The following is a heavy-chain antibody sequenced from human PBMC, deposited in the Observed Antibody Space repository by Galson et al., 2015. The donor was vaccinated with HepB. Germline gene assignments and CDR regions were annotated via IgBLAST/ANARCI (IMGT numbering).Heavy chain of an antibody. CDR2: IDWDNER. D-gene: IGHD1-1*01. CDR1: GFSLTTTAMR. V-gene: IGHV2-70*04. CDR3: ARILQQDHAV. Sequence: PALGKPTQTLTLTCPSSGFSLTTTAMRVGWIRQPPGKPLEWVGPIDWDNERLYSTSLQTRLTISKGTSDNQVVLRMTNMDPVDTGTYYCARILQQDHAVWGQGTMVTVSS. J-gene: IGHJ3*01.